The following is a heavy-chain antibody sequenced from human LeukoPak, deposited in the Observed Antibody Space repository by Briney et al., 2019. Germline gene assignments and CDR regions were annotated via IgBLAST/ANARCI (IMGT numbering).Heavy chain of an antibody. D-gene: IGHD2-2*01. Sequence: ASVKVSCKASGYTFTGYYMHWVRQAPGQGLEWMGWINPNSGGTNYAQKFQGRVTMTRDTSISTAYMELSRLRSDDTAVYYCARGCLGSTSCSYDYWGQGTLVTVSS. V-gene: IGHV1-2*02. J-gene: IGHJ4*02. CDR1: GYTFTGYY. CDR2: INPNSGGT. CDR3: ARGCLGSTSCSYDY.